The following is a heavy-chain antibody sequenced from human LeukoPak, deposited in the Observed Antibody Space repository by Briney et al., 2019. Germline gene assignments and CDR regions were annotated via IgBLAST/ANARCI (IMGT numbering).Heavy chain of an antibody. CDR1: GFTFKTHA. J-gene: IGHJ4*02. CDR2: MSNDGSDK. CDR3: AGVYDASGYYRTPIDK. V-gene: IGHV3-30-3*01. Sequence: GGSLRLSCVVSGFTFKTHAFHWVRQAPGKGLEWLAVMSNDGSDKYYADSVEGRFTISRDISKNTLYLQMNTLRDEDTAIYFCAGVYDASGYYRTPIDKWGQGTLVAVAS. D-gene: IGHD3-3*01.